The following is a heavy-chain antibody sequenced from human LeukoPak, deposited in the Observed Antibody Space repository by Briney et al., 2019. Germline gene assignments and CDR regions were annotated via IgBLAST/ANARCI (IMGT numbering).Heavy chain of an antibody. CDR3: ARDPGTTVTTFSFDY. CDR2: ISSSSSYI. CDR1: GFTFSSYS. Sequence: GGSLRLSCAASGFTFSSYSMNWVRQAPGKGLEWVSSISSSSSYIYYADSVKGRFTISRDNSKNTLYLQMGSLRAEDMAVYYCARDPGTTVTTFSFDYWGQGTLVTVSS. J-gene: IGHJ4*02. D-gene: IGHD4-17*01. V-gene: IGHV3-21*01.